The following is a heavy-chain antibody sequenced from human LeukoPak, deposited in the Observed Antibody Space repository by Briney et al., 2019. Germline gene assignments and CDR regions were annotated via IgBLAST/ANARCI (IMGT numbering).Heavy chain of an antibody. CDR3: AKVQYYGSGSWMGNWYYFDY. J-gene: IGHJ4*02. Sequence: GGSLRLSCAASGFTFSSYAMSWLRQAPGKGLEWVSAISGSGGSTYYADSVKGRFTISRDNSKNTLYLQMNSLRAEDTAVYYCAKVQYYGSGSWMGNWYYFDYWGQGTLVTVSS. CDR1: GFTFSSYA. V-gene: IGHV3-23*01. CDR2: ISGSGGST. D-gene: IGHD3-10*01.